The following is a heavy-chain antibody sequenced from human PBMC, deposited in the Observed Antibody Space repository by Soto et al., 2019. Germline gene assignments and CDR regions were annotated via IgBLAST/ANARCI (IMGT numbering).Heavy chain of an antibody. D-gene: IGHD6-6*01. J-gene: IGHJ5*02. V-gene: IGHV1-2*02. CDR1: GFSFTGYY. CDR3: AKDLTRQLAYWLDP. CDR2: INAHSGGT. Sequence: ASVKVSCKASGFSFTGYYIHWLRQAPGQGLEWMGWINAHSGGTEYAQKFRGRVTLTRDTSIATAYLTLTSLTSDDTALYYCAKDLTRQLAYWLDPWGQGTQVTVSS.